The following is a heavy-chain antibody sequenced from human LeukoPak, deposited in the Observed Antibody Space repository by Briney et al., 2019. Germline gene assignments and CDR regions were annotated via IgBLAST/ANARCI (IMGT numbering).Heavy chain of an antibody. CDR2: ISAYNGNT. D-gene: IGHD4-17*01. Sequence: GASVKVSCKASGYTFTIYGTIWLRQAPGQGLERMGRISAYNGNTNYAQMFQGRVTMTTDTSTSTAYMELRSLRSDATAVYYCARETTVTSQSFDYWGQGTLVTVSS. CDR3: ARETTVTSQSFDY. V-gene: IGHV1-18*01. CDR1: GYTFTIYG. J-gene: IGHJ4*02.